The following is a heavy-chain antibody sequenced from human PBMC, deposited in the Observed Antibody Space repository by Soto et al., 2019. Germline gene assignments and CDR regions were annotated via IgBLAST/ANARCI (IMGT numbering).Heavy chain of an antibody. J-gene: IGHJ6*02. Sequence: PSETLPLTYTVSSASTSTHNCRWIRQTPGKGLEWIGYIYEGGSTGYNPSLESRVSISLDTSTNQLSLKLSSVTAADTAVYYCVRQGIGGNYYYGMDVWGQGTTVTVSS. V-gene: IGHV4-59*08. CDR2: IYEGGST. CDR1: SASTSTHN. CDR3: VRQGIGGNYYYGMDV.